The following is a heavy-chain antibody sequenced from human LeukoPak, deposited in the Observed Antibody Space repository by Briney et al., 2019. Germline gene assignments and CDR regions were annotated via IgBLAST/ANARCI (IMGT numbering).Heavy chain of an antibody. CDR3: ARVATVTPRAY. CDR2: ISWNSGSI. J-gene: IGHJ4*02. Sequence: GGSLRLSCAASGFTFADYAMHWVRQAPGKGLEWVAGISWNSGSIGYADSVKGRFTISRDNAKNSLYLQMNSLRAEDTAVYYCARVATVTPRAYWGQGTLVTVSS. D-gene: IGHD4-17*01. CDR1: GFTFADYA. V-gene: IGHV3-9*01.